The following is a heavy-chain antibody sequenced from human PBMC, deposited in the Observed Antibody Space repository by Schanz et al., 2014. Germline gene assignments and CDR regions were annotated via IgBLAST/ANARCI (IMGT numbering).Heavy chain of an antibody. Sequence: VQLVESGGSVVQPGRSLRLSCAGSGFSFSDYGMHWVRQPPGKGLEWVANIKGDSSEKNYVDSVKGRFTLSRDNAKNSMYLQMNSLRVEDTAVYYCARDPNSVNEIDYWGQGTLVTVSS. D-gene: IGHD5-12*01. J-gene: IGHJ4*02. V-gene: IGHV3-7*03. CDR2: IKGDSSEK. CDR3: ARDPNSVNEIDY. CDR1: GFSFSDYG.